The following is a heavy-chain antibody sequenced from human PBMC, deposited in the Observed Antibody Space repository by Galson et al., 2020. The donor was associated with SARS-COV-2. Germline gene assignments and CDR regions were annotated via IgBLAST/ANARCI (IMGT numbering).Heavy chain of an antibody. J-gene: IGHJ3*02. V-gene: IGHV4-30-2*01. D-gene: IGHD4-17*01. CDR2: ISHSRGT. CDR1: GTSISRGSYS. CDR3: ARLHYGEYAPEAFDI. Sequence: SETLSLTCAVSGTSISRGSYSWNWIRQPTGNGLEWTGNISHSRGTYYNPSLKSRVTISGDRSKNQFSLRLSSVTAADTAVYYCARLHYGEYAPEAFDIWGPGTRVTVAS.